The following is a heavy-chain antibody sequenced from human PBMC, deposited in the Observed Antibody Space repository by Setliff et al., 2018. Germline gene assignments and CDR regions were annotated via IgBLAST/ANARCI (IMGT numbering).Heavy chain of an antibody. CDR3: AMILPYHGMDV. J-gene: IGHJ6*02. CDR1: GFTFSGYS. CDR2: ISSSSHTT. D-gene: IGHD2-15*01. V-gene: IGHV3-48*01. Sequence: PGGSLRLSCEASGFTFSGYSMNWVRQAPGKGLEWVSYISSSSHTTEYAASVKGRFTVSRDDSENSLYLQMSSLRAEDTAVYYCAMILPYHGMDVWGQGTTVTVSS.